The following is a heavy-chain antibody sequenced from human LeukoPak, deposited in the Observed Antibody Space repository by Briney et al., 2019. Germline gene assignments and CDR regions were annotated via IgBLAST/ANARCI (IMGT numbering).Heavy chain of an antibody. V-gene: IGHV4-4*07. CDR3: ARDGVPSITIFGVVIGALDY. Sequence: SETLSLTCTVSGGSISSYYWSWIRQPAWKGLEWIGRIFTSGSTNYNPSLKSRVTMSVDTSKNQFSLKLNSVTAADTAVYYCARDGVPSITIFGVVIGALDYWGQGTLVTVSS. CDR2: IFTSGST. D-gene: IGHD3-3*01. CDR1: GGSISSYY. J-gene: IGHJ4*02.